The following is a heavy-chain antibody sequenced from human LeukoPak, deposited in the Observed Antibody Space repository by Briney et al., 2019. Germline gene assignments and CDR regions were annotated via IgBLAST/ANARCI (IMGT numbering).Heavy chain of an antibody. Sequence: PSETLSLTCGVSGTSFTSYYWSWIRQTPGKGLEWIGEVNHSGYTNMNPSLKSRVTISVDTSKTQFSLMMTSVTAADTAVYFCARMTTGHDYWGQGILVTVSS. D-gene: IGHD4-17*01. CDR3: ARMTTGHDY. CDR1: GTSFTSYY. J-gene: IGHJ4*02. CDR2: VNHSGYT. V-gene: IGHV4-34*01.